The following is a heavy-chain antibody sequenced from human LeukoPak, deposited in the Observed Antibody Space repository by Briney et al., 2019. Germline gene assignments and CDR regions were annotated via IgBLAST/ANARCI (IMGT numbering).Heavy chain of an antibody. CDR1: FGSLSDYN. J-gene: IGHJ4*02. CDR2: ITDSATT. D-gene: IGHD5-24*01. V-gene: IGHV4-34*01. Sequence: SETLSLTCAVSFGSLSDYNWSWLRQSPEKGLEWIGEITDSATTHYNPSLETRVTISIDTAKRQFSLRLTSLTAADTAVYYCARGLNLDGLDSWGQGTLVTVSS. CDR3: ARGLNLDGLDS.